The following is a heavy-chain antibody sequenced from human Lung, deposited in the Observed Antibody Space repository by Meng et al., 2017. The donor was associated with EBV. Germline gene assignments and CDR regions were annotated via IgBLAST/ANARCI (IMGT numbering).Heavy chain of an antibody. CDR2: TYYMSKWYN. CDR3: ARATSGFDS. D-gene: IGHD2-2*01. CDR1: GDSVSSNSAA. Sequence: VQFDQSGPVLVMPSLALSLTCDISGDSVSSNSAAWNWIRQSPLRGLEWLGRTYYMSKWYNDYAVSVKSRISINPDTSKNQFSLQLNSVTPEDTAVYYCARATSGFDSWGQGTLVTVSS. J-gene: IGHJ4*02. V-gene: IGHV6-1*01.